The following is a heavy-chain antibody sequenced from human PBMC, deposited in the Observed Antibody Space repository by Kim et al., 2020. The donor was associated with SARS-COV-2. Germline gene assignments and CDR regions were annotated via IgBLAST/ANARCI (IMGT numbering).Heavy chain of an antibody. J-gene: IGHJ6*02. CDR3: ARDAPYYGYVWGSYRPVGGMDV. CDR2: INPSGGST. CDR1: GYTFTSYY. V-gene: IGHV1-46*01. D-gene: IGHD3-16*02. Sequence: ASVKVSCKASGYTFTSYYMHWVRQAPGQGLEWMGIINPSGGSTSYAQKFQGRVTMTRDTSTSTVYMELSSLRSEDTAVYYCARDAPYYGYVWGSYRPVGGMDVWGQGTTVTVSS.